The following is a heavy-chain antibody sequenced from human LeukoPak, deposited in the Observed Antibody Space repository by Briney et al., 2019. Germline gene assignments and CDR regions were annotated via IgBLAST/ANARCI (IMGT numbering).Heavy chain of an antibody. D-gene: IGHD3-3*01. CDR2: ISDIGSI. V-gene: IGHV4-59*01. J-gene: IGHJ4*02. CDR3: ARSVFWSGYYLDY. Sequence: PSETLSLTCTVSGGSISSYYWSWIRQPPGKGLEWIAYISDIGSINYNPSLKSRVTISVDTSKNQFSLKLSSVTAADTAVYYCARSVFWSGYYLDYWGQGTLVTVSS. CDR1: GGSISSYY.